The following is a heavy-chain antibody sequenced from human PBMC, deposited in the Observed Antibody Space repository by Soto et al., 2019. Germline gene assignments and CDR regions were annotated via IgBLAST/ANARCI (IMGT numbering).Heavy chain of an antibody. D-gene: IGHD3-10*01. CDR1: GGSISSYY. J-gene: IGHJ3*02. Sequence: SETLSLTCTVSGGSISSYYWSWIRQPPGKGLEWIGYIYYSGSTNYNPSLKSRVTISVDTSKNQFSLKLSSVTAADTAVYYCARNYYGSGSIPDAFDIWGQGTMVTVSS. CDR2: IYYSGST. CDR3: ARNYYGSGSIPDAFDI. V-gene: IGHV4-59*08.